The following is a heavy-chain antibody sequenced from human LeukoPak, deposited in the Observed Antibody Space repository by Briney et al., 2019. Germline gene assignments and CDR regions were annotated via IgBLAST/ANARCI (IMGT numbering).Heavy chain of an antibody. J-gene: IGHJ4*02. CDR3: ATFRHSSGYYGPVL. D-gene: IGHD3-22*01. CDR2: VDPEDGET. V-gene: IGHV1-69-2*01. Sequence: ASVKVSCKVSGYTFTDYYMHWVQQAPGKGLEWMGLVDPEDGETIYAEKFQGRVTITADTSTDTAYMELSSLRSEDTAVYYCATFRHSSGYYGPVLWGQGTLVTVSS. CDR1: GYTFTDYY.